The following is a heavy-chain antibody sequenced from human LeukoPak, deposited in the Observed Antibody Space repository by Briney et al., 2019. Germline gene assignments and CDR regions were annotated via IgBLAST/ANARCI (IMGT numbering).Heavy chain of an antibody. J-gene: IGHJ4*02. CDR3: ARALAIWFGEDY. CDR1: GASISSYF. V-gene: IGHV4-59*12. D-gene: IGHD3-10*01. Sequence: SETLSLTCTVSGASISSYFWTWIRQPPGKGLEWIAYISSSGSTNYNPSLESRVTISVGTSKNQFSLKLSSVTAADTAVYYCARALAIWFGEDYWGQGTLVTVSS. CDR2: ISSSGST.